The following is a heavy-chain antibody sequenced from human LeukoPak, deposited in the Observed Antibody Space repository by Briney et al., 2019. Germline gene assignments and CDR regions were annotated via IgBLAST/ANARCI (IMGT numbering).Heavy chain of an antibody. D-gene: IGHD3-9*01. J-gene: IGHJ4*02. CDR3: ASQRRGYYDILTGYLYFDY. CDR2: IRYDGSNK. V-gene: IGHV3-30*02. CDR1: GFTFSSYG. Sequence: GGSLRLSCAASGFTFSSYGMHWVRQARGRGLERVAFIRYDGSNKYYADSVKGRFTISRDNSKNTLYLQMNSLRAEDTAVYYCASQRRGYYDILTGYLYFDYWGQGTLVTVSS.